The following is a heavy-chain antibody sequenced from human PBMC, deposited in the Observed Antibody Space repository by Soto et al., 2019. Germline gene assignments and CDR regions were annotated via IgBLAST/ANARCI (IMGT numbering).Heavy chain of an antibody. V-gene: IGHV3-23*04. CDR3: AKCMQAYWNYDAHHI. CDR1: GFTFSSYE. Sequence: EVQLVESGGGLVQPGGSLRLSCAASGFTFSSYEMNWVRQAPGKGLEWVAHITASGGTTYYADSVKGRFTISRDTSRNTLYLQMNSLRAEDTALYYCAKCMQAYWNYDAHHIWGQGTMVTVSS. J-gene: IGHJ3*02. CDR2: ITASGGTT. D-gene: IGHD1-7*01.